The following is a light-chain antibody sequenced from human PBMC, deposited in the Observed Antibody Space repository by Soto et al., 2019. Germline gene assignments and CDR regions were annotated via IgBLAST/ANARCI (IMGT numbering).Light chain of an antibody. V-gene: IGKV3-20*01. J-gene: IGKJ1*01. CDR3: HQYDSSPRT. Sequence: EIVLTQSPGTLSLSPGDRATLSCRASQSVGSNCLAWYQQKSGQSPRLLIYGASFRASGIPDRFSGSGSGTDLTLTIRRLEPEDFAMYFCHQYDSSPRTFGQGTKVEIK. CDR1: QSVGSNC. CDR2: GAS.